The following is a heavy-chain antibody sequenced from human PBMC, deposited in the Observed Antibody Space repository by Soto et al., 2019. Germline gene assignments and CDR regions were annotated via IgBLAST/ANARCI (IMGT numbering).Heavy chain of an antibody. J-gene: IGHJ4*02. CDR3: AHRPNCWSTSCFYFDY. CDR1: GFSLSTSGVG. Sequence: GSGPTLVNPTQTLTLTCTFSGFSLSTSGVGVGWIRQPPGKALEWLALVYWDDEKRYSPSLKSRLTITKDTSKNQVVLTMTNMDPVDTATYYCAHRPNCWSTSCFYFDYWGQGTLVTVPS. D-gene: IGHD2-2*01. CDR2: VYWDDEK. V-gene: IGHV2-5*02.